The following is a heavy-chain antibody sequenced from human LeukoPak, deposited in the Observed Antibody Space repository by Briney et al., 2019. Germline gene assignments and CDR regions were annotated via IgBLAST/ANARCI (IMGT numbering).Heavy chain of an antibody. Sequence: AGGSLRLSCAASGFTFSSYWMSWVRQAPGKGLEWVANIKQDGSEKYYVDSVKGRFTISRDNAKNSLYLQMNSLRAEDTAVYYCARDGTNSGEYFIGYFDYWGQGTLVTVSS. CDR3: ARDGTNSGEYFIGYFDY. D-gene: IGHD1-7*01. CDR2: IKQDGSEK. CDR1: GFTFSSYW. V-gene: IGHV3-7*03. J-gene: IGHJ4*02.